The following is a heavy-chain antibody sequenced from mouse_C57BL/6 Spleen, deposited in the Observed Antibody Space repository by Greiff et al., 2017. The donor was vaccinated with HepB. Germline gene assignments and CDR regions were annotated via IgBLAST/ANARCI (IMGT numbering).Heavy chain of an antibody. J-gene: IGHJ3*01. CDR2: ISSGSSTI. CDR3: ARPGGGAWFAY. V-gene: IGHV5-17*01. CDR1: GFTFSDYG. Sequence: EVKLVESGGGLVKPGGSLKLSCAASGFTFSDYGMHWVRQAPEKGLEWVAYISSGSSTIYYADTVKGRFTISRDNAKNTLFLQMTSLRSEDTAMYYCARPGGGAWFAYWGQGTLVTVSA.